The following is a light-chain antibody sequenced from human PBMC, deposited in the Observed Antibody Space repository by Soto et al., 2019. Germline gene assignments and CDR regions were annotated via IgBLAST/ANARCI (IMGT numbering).Light chain of an antibody. CDR2: GAS. J-gene: IGKJ1*01. CDR3: QQSASWPWT. CDR1: QGIRNF. Sequence: EIVMTQSPATLSVSPGERATLSCRASQGIRNFLAWYQQKPGQAPRLLISGASTRATGIPARFSGSGSGTDFTLTISSLQSEDFAVYYCQQSASWPWTFGQGTNVEIK. V-gene: IGKV3-15*01.